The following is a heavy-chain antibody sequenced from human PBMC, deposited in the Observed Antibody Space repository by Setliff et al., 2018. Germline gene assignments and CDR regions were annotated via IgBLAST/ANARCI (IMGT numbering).Heavy chain of an antibody. CDR1: GYTFTGYY. D-gene: IGHD6-19*01. J-gene: IGHJ4*02. CDR3: AFNSGWYGYYFDY. CDR2: INPNSGGT. V-gene: IGHV1-2*04. Sequence: ASVKVSCKASGYTFTGYYMHWVRQAPGQGLEWMGWINPNSGGTNYAQKFQGWVTMTEDTSTDTAYMELSSLRSEDTAVYYCAFNSGWYGYYFDYWGQGTLVTV.